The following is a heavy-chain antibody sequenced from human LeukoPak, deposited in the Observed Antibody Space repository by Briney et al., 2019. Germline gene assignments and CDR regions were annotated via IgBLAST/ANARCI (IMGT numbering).Heavy chain of an antibody. CDR1: GFTFSVYT. CDR2: ISSSGSTI. J-gene: IGHJ4*02. Sequence: GGSLRLSCVSSGFTFSVYTMNWVRRAPGKGLEWLSYISSSGSTIKYADSVKGRFTISRDNANNSMSLQMNSLRAEDTAVYYCAREPQGYFDYWGQGTLVTVSS. V-gene: IGHV3-48*01. CDR3: AREPQGYFDY.